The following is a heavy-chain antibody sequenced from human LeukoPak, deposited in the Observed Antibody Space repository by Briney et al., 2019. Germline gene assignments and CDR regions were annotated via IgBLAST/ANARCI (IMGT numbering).Heavy chain of an antibody. J-gene: IGHJ4*02. CDR1: GFTFSNYA. CDR3: AKPPLYCSGTSCHIDY. V-gene: IGHV3-23*01. Sequence: GGSLRLSCAASGFTFSNYAMSWVRQAPGKGLEWVSAISGNGDSTNYADPVKGRFTISRDNSKNTLYLEMNSLRAEDTAIYYCAKPPLYCSGTSCHIDYWGQGTLVTVSS. CDR2: ISGNGDST. D-gene: IGHD2-2*02.